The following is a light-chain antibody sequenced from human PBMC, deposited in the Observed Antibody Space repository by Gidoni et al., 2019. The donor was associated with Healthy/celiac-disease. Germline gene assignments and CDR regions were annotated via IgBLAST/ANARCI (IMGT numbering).Light chain of an antibody. Sequence: EIVLTQSPAPLSLSPGERATLSCRASQSVSSYLAWYQQKPGQAPRLLIYDASNRATGIPARFSGSGSGTDFTLTISSLEPEDFAVYYCQQRSNWPLFTFXPXTKVDIK. CDR2: DAS. V-gene: IGKV3-11*01. CDR1: QSVSSY. J-gene: IGKJ3*01. CDR3: QQRSNWPLFT.